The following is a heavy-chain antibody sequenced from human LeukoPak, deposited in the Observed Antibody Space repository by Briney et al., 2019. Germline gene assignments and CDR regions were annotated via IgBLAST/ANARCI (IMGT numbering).Heavy chain of an antibody. J-gene: IGHJ4*02. CDR1: EFTFSGYW. V-gene: IGHV3-7*03. CDR3: AKSPAGYCSGGSCYFDY. Sequence: GGSLRLSCAASEFTFSGYWMNWVRQAPGKGPERVANINQDGSEKHYVDSVKGRFTISRDNSKNTLYLQMNSLRAEDTAVYYCAKSPAGYCSGGSCYFDYWGQGTLVTVSS. D-gene: IGHD2-15*01. CDR2: INQDGSEK.